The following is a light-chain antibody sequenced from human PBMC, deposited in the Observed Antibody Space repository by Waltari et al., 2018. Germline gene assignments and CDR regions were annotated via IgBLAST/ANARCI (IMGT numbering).Light chain of an antibody. CDR1: SGNIAFNY. CDR3: QSYDGTNVV. Sequence: NFMLIQHHSVSESPGKTVNISCARSSGNIAFNYVQWYQQRPGSPPITVIFEDDKRPSGVPDRFAGSNDRSSSSASLTISGLQTEDEADYYCQSYDGTNVVFGGGTKLTVL. V-gene: IGLV6-57*01. CDR2: EDD. J-gene: IGLJ2*01.